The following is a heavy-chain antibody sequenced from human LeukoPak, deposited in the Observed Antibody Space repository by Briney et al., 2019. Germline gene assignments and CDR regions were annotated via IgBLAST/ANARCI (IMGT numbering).Heavy chain of an antibody. J-gene: IGHJ6*04. V-gene: IGHV3-48*04. CDR1: GFTFSSYS. Sequence: GSLRLSCAASGFTFSSYSMNWVRQAPGKGLEWVSYISSSSSTIYYADSVEGRFTISRDNAKNSLYLQMNSLRAEDTAVYYCARDSPVSVGAHADVWGKGTTVTVSS. D-gene: IGHD1-26*01. CDR2: ISSSSSTI. CDR3: ARDSPVSVGAHADV.